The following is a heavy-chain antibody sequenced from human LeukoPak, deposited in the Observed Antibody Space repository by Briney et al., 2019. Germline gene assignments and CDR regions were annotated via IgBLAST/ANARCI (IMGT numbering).Heavy chain of an antibody. J-gene: IGHJ4*02. CDR1: GYTFTSYG. V-gene: IGHV1-18*01. CDR3: ARGVTSGIRHKEFDY. Sequence: ASVKVSCKASGYTFTSYGISWVRQAPGQGLEWMGWISAYNGNTNYAQKLQGRVTMTTDTSTSTAYMELRSLRSDDTAVYYCARGVTSGIRHKEFDYWGQGTLVTVSS. CDR2: ISAYNGNT. D-gene: IGHD4-11*01.